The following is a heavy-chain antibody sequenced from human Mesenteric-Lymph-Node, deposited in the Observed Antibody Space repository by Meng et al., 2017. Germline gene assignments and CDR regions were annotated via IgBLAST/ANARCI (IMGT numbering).Heavy chain of an antibody. J-gene: IGHJ4*02. Sequence: VQLQEWGAGLLKPSEPLSLACAVYGGSFSGYDWSWIRQPPGKGLEWIGEINHSGSTNYNPSLKSRVTISVDTSKNQFSLKLSSVTAADTAMYYCARGGGCSSSSCDLDYWGQGVLVTVSS. CDR1: GGSFSGYD. CDR3: ARGGGCSSSSCDLDY. D-gene: IGHD2-2*01. CDR2: INHSGST. V-gene: IGHV4-34*01.